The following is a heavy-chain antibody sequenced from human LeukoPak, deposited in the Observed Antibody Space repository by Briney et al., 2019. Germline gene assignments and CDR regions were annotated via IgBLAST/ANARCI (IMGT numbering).Heavy chain of an antibody. CDR1: GFTFDDYA. D-gene: IGHD5-24*01. CDR2: ISWDGGST. CDR3: ARDARNIQYYFDY. Sequence: GGSLRLSCAASGFTFDDYAMHWVRQAPGKGLEWVSLISWDGGSTYYADSVKGRFTISRDNAKNPLYLQMNSLRAEDTAVYYCARDARNIQYYFDYWGQGTLVTVSS. V-gene: IGHV3-43D*03. J-gene: IGHJ4*02.